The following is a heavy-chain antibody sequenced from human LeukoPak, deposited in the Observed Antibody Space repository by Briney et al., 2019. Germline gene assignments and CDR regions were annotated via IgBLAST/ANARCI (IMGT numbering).Heavy chain of an antibody. Sequence: SETLSLTCAVYGGSFSGYYWSWIRQPPGKGLEWIGEINHSGSTNYNPSLKSRVTISVDTSKNQFSLKLSSVTAADTAVYYCARGPMGVATSYWYFDLWGRGTLVTVSS. CDR2: INHSGST. J-gene: IGHJ2*01. CDR3: ARGPMGVATSYWYFDL. V-gene: IGHV4-34*01. D-gene: IGHD5-12*01. CDR1: GGSFSGYY.